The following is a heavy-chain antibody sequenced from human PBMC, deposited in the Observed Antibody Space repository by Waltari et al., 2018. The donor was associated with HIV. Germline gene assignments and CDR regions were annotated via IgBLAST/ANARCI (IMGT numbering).Heavy chain of an antibody. D-gene: IGHD1-26*01. CDR1: GGSINNYY. V-gene: IGHV4-4*07. CDR2: INASGGT. J-gene: IGHJ4*02. CDR3: ARETSGPTWRLFDS. Sequence: QVQLQESGPGLVKPSETLSLTCIVSGGSINNYYWNWIRQPAGKGLEGLGRINASGGTNYTPALKRRVTMAVDTSKNQFSLKLTSVTAADTAVYFCARETSGPTWRLFDSWGQGTLVTVSS.